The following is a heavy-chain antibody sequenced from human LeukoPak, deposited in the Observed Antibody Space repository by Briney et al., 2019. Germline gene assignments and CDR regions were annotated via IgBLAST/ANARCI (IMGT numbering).Heavy chain of an antibody. CDR2: ISAYNGNT. Sequence: GASVKVSCKASGCTFSSYAISWVRQAPGQGLEWMGSISAYNGNTNYAQKLKGRVTITTDTSTSTAYMELKSLRADDTAVYYCARDPPYCSSPRCYFPFDYWGQGTLVTVSS. D-gene: IGHD2-2*01. CDR1: GCTFSSYA. V-gene: IGHV1-18*01. CDR3: ARDPPYCSSPRCYFPFDY. J-gene: IGHJ4*02.